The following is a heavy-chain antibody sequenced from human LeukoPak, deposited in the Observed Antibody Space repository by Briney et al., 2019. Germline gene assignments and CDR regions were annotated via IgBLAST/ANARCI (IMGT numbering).Heavy chain of an antibody. CDR1: GGSISSGDYY. J-gene: IGHJ6*03. CDR3: AREGSSGYYLYYYYMDV. Sequence: PSQTLSLTCTVPGGSISSGDYYWSWIRQPPGKGLEWIGYIYYSGSTYYNPSLKSRVTIPVDTSKNQFSLKLSSVTAADTAVYYCAREGSSGYYLYYYYMDVRGKGTTVTVSS. V-gene: IGHV4-30-4*08. D-gene: IGHD3-22*01. CDR2: IYYSGST.